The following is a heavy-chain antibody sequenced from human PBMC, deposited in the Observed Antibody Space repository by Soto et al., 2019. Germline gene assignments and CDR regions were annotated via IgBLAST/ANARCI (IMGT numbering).Heavy chain of an antibody. Sequence: EVRLVESGGGLVQPGGSLRLSCEASGFTFSRNNLNWVRQAPGKGLEWVSYISFSRSNIYYAASVKGRFTISRDNAKISLDLQMNSLRDEDTAVYYCARAPGESVSYYGYVDYGGHGTLVTVSS. J-gene: IGHJ4*01. CDR1: GFTFSRNN. CDR3: ARAPGESVSYYGYVDY. CDR2: ISFSRSNI. D-gene: IGHD1-26*01. V-gene: IGHV3-48*02.